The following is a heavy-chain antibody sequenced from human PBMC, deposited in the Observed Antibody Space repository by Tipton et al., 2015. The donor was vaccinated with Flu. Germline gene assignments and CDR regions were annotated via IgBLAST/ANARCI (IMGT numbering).Heavy chain of an antibody. V-gene: IGHV4-61*02. J-gene: IGHJ1*01. CDR2: VYTNGNT. CDR3: AKDSCSGGFCYPDS. Sequence: TLSLTCSVSGAYISSANYYWSWIRQPAGEALEWIGRVYTNGNTNYNPSLKSRVSISVDTSQNEFSLKLNSVTAADTAVYYCAKDSCSGGFCYPDSWGQGTLVTVSS. CDR1: GAYISSANYY. D-gene: IGHD2-15*01.